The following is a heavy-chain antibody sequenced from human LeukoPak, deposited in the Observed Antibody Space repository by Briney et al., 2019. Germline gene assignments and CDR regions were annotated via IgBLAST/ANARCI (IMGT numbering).Heavy chain of an antibody. D-gene: IGHD3-10*01. V-gene: IGHV1-69*05. CDR2: IIPIFGTA. J-gene: IGHJ3*02. CDR1: GGTFSSYA. Sequence: VASVKVSCKASGGTFSSYAISWVRQAPGQGLEWMGGIIPIFGTANYAQKFQGRVTITTDESTSTAYMELSSLRSEDTAVYYCASWTSRESGFDIWGQGTMVTVSS. CDR3: ASWTSRESGFDI.